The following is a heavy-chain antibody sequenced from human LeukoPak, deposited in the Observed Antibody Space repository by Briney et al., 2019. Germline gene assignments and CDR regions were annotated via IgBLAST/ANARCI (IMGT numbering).Heavy chain of an antibody. V-gene: IGHV3-48*03. J-gene: IGHJ4*02. CDR1: GFTFSNYE. D-gene: IGHD5-18*01. CDR3: ASRGYTYELDY. Sequence: GGSLRLSCAASGFTFSNYEMNWVRQAPGEGLEWISYISSSGSAIYYADFVKGRFTISRDNAKNSLYLQMNSLRAEDTAVYYCASRGYTYELDYWGQGTLVTVSP. CDR2: ISSSGSAI.